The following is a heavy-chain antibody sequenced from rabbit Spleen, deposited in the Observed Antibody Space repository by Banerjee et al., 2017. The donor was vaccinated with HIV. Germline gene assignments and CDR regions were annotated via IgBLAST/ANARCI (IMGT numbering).Heavy chain of an antibody. CDR3: ARDTSSSFSSYGMDR. D-gene: IGHD1-1*01. V-gene: IGHV1S40*01. J-gene: IGHJ6*01. Sequence: EESGGGLVKPGASLTLTCTASGVSFSFSSYMCWVRQAPGKGLEWIACIEVGSSDFTYVATWAKGRFTISKTSSTTVTLQVTRLTAADTATYFCARDTSSSFSSYGMDRWGPGTLVTVS. CDR2: IEVGSSDFT. CDR1: GVSFSFSSY.